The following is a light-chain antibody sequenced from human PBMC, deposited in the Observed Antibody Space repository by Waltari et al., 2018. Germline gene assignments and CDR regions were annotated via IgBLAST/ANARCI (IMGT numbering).Light chain of an antibody. V-gene: IGLV2-11*01. Sequence: QSALTQPPSVTGSPGQSVTISCTGATSDVAEFMFVSWYQQHPGRAPKLLIYDVTRRRSGGPYRFTGPSSANTASLTVSWLQPEDGADYFCSSSAVTFRFFFGGGTRLTVL. CDR3: SSSAVTFRFF. J-gene: IGLJ2*01. CDR2: DVT. CDR1: TSDVAEFMF.